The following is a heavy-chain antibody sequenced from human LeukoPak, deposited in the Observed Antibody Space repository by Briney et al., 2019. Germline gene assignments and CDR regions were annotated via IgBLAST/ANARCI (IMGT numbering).Heavy chain of an antibody. CDR1: GGSFSGYY. V-gene: IGHV4-34*01. CDR3: AQHGSYYGLDY. J-gene: IGHJ4*02. D-gene: IGHD1-26*01. CDR2: INHSGST. Sequence: SETLSLTCAVYGGSFSGYYWSWIRQPPGKGLEWIGEINHSGSTNYNPSLKSRVTISVDTPKNQFSLKLSSVTAADTAVYYCAQHGSYYGLDYWGRGTLVTVSS.